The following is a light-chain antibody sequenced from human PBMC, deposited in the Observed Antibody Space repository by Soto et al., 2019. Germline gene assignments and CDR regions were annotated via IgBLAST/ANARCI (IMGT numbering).Light chain of an antibody. V-gene: IGLV2-8*01. CDR2: EVN. Sequence: QAVVTQPPSASGSPGQAVTISCTGTSSDVGAHGYVSWYQQNPGKAPKLMLYEVNKRPSGVPDRFSGSKSGNTASLTVSGLQAEDEGNYYCSSYAGGNNWVFGGGTKVTVL. CDR3: SSYAGGNNWV. CDR1: SSDVGAHGY. J-gene: IGLJ3*02.